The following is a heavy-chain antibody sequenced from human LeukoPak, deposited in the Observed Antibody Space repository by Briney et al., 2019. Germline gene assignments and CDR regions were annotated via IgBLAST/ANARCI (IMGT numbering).Heavy chain of an antibody. CDR3: ARGDCSGGSCYLFDY. J-gene: IGHJ4*02. Sequence: SEPLSLTCTVSGGSISSSSYYWGWIRQPPGKGLEWHGSIYYSGSTYYNPSLKSRVTISVDTSKNQFSLKLSSVTAADTAVYYCARGDCSGGSCYLFDYWGQGALVTVSS. D-gene: IGHD2-15*01. V-gene: IGHV4-39*01. CDR2: IYYSGST. CDR1: GGSISSSSYY.